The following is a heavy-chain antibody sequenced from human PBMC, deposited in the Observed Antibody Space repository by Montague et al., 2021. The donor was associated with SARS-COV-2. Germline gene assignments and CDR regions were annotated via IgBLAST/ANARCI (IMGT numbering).Heavy chain of an antibody. J-gene: IGHJ4*02. CDR3: ARGDGHYYGSGTYPYY. CDR2: IYYSGST. V-gene: IGHV4-59*01. D-gene: IGHD3-10*01. CDR1: GGSITSYY. Sequence: SETLSLTCTVSGGSITSYYWGWIRQPPGKGLEYIGYIYYSGSTNYNPSLKSRVTMSVDTSKNQFSLKLGSVTAADTAVYYCARGDGHYYGSGTYPYYWGQGTLVTVSS.